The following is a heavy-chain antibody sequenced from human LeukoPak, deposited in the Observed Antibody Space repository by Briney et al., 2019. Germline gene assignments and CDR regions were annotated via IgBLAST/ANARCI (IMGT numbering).Heavy chain of an antibody. V-gene: IGHV4-34*01. Sequence: SETLSLTCAVYGGSFSGYYLRWIRQPPGKGLEWVGEINHSRSTNYYPSLKSRVTISVDTSKNQFSLKLSSVTAADTAVYYCVRFCHQGAWTNYYFWSDYPDYFDNWGERTLVTVSS. J-gene: IGHJ4*02. D-gene: IGHD3-3*01. CDR1: GGSFSGYY. CDR3: VRFCHQGAWTNYYFWSDYPDYFDN. CDR2: INHSRST.